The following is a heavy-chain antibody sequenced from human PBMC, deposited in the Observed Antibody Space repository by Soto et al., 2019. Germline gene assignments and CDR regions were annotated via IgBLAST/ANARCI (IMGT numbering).Heavy chain of an antibody. V-gene: IGHV3-23*01. CDR2: ISSSGGST. D-gene: IGHD2-8*01. J-gene: IGHJ4*02. CDR3: AKNQHAMAHDY. Sequence: EVQLLDSGGGLVQPGGSLRLSCAASGFTFSNYAMSWVRQAPGKELEWVSSISSSGGSTEYADSVKGRFTISRDNSQNTLNLQMNSLRAEDPAIYFCAKNQHAMAHDYWCSGTLVTVSS. CDR1: GFTFSNYA.